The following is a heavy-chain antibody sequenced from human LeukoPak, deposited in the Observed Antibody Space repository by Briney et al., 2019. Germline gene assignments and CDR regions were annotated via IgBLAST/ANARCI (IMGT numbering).Heavy chain of an antibody. D-gene: IGHD6-6*01. CDR1: GFTFSSYA. V-gene: IGHV3-23*01. J-gene: IGHJ4*02. CDR2: ISGSSGST. Sequence: GGSLRLSCAASGFTFSSYAMSWVRQAPGKGLEWVSAISGSSGSTYYADSVKGRFTISRDNSKNTLYLQMNSLRAEDTAVYYCAKRPSSSSLNYWGQGTLVTVSS. CDR3: AKRPSSSSLNY.